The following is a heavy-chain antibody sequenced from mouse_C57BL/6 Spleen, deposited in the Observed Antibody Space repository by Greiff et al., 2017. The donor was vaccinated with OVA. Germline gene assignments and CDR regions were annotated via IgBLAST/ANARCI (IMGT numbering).Heavy chain of an antibody. CDR2: INSDGGST. D-gene: IGHD1-1*01. CDR3: ARHAGYGSSFPYAMDY. CDR1: EYEFPSHD. Sequence: EVQLQESGGGLVQPGESLKLSCESNEYEFPSHDMSWVRTTPEKRLELVAAINSDGGSTYYPDTMERRFIISRDNTKKTLYLQMSSLRSEDTALYYCARHAGYGSSFPYAMDYWGQGTSVTVSS. V-gene: IGHV5-2*01. J-gene: IGHJ4*01.